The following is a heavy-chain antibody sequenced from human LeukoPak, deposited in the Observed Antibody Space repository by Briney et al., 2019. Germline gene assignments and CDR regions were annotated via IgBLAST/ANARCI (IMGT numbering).Heavy chain of an antibody. CDR2: VSYSGST. J-gene: IGHJ4*02. V-gene: IGHV4-59*01. CDR1: GGSISSYY. D-gene: IGHD5-24*01. Sequence: SETLSLTCTVSGGSISSYYWNWVRQPPGKGLEWIGYVSYSGSTNYNPSLKSRVTISVDTSKNQFSLKLNSVTAADTAVYYCARTGGYNSPFSFWGQGALVTVSS. CDR3: ARTGGYNSPFSF.